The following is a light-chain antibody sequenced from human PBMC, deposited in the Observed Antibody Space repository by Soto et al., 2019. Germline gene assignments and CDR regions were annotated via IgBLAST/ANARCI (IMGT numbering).Light chain of an antibody. J-gene: IGLJ1*01. CDR3: SSYAGSIYV. Sequence: QSALTQPPSASGSPGQSVTISCAGTSSDIGGHNFVSWYQQHAGKAPKLMIYDVTERPSGVPDRFSGSKSGNTASLTVSGLQAEDEADYYCSSYAGSIYVFGTGTKVTV. CDR2: DVT. V-gene: IGLV2-8*01. CDR1: SSDIGGHNF.